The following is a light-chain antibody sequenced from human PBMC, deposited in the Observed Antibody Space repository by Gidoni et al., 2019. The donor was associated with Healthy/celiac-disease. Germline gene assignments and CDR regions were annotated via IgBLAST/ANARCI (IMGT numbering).Light chain of an antibody. CDR3: QQYGSSSGA. V-gene: IGKV3-20*01. CDR1: QAVSNSY. CDR2: GAS. Sequence: ESVLTQSPGTLALSPGERATLSCRASQAVSNSYLAWYVQKPGQAPRLLNDGASNRATGTPDRFSGSGSGTDFTLTISRLEPEDFATYYCQQYGSSSGAFGQGTKVEIK. J-gene: IGKJ1*01.